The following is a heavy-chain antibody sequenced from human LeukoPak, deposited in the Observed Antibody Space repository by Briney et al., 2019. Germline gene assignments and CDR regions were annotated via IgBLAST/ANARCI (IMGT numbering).Heavy chain of an antibody. D-gene: IGHD6-19*01. V-gene: IGHV4-30-4*01. CDR2: NYYSGST. CDR1: GGSISSGDYY. CDR3: ARLRSGGQVAGVYFDS. J-gene: IGHJ4*02. Sequence: SETLSLTCTVSGGSISSGDYYWSWIRQPPGKGLEWIGYNYYSGSTYYNPSLKSRVTISIDTSKNHFSLKLSSVTAADTAIYYCARLRSGGQVAGVYFDSWGQGTLVTVSS.